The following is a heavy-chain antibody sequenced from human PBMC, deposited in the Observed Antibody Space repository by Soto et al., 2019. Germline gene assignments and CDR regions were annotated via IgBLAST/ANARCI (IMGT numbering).Heavy chain of an antibody. J-gene: IGHJ5*02. CDR1: GFTFSNAW. CDR3: TTDPHSIVVVPTGP. V-gene: IGHV3-15*01. CDR2: IKSKTDGGTT. D-gene: IGHD2-2*01. Sequence: GGSLRLSCAASGFTFSNAWMSWVRQAPGKGLEWVGRIKSKTDGGTTDYAAPVKGRFTISRDDSKNTLYLQMNSLKTEDTAVYYCTTDPHSIVVVPTGPWGQGTLVTVSS.